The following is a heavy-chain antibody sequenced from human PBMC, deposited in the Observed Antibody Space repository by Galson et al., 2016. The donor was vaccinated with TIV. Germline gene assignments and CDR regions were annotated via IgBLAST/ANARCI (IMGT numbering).Heavy chain of an antibody. CDR2: ISSDGNNR. D-gene: IGHD3-10*01. CDR1: GFTFGTYT. V-gene: IGHV3-30-3*01. Sequence: SLRLSCAASGFTFGTYTMHWVRQAPGKGLEWVTLISSDGNNRYYADSVRGRFTISRDNSKHTVSVQMTSLRPEATAVYYCAREWDYYASGSHYSGLTFYYGQDWWGRGTTVTVSS. CDR3: AREWDYYASGSHYSGLTFYYGQDW. J-gene: IGHJ6*02.